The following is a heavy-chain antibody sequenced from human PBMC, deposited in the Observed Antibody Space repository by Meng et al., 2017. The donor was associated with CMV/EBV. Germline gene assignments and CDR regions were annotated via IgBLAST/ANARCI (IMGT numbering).Heavy chain of an antibody. CDR3: AREGGYQLLYWFDP. V-gene: IGHV3-11*01. J-gene: IGHJ5*02. Sequence: GESLKISCAASGFTFSDYYMSWIRQAPGKGLEWVSYISSSGSTIYYADSVKGRFTISRDNAQNSLYLQMNSLRAEDTAVYYCAREGGYQLLYWFDPWGQGTLVTVSS. CDR2: ISSSGSTI. CDR1: GFTFSDYY. D-gene: IGHD2-2*01.